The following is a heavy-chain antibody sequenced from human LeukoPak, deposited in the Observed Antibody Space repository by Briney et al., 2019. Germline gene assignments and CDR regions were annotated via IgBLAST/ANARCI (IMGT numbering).Heavy chain of an antibody. D-gene: IGHD4-11*01. CDR1: GGSFSSGDYY. V-gene: IGHV4-30-4*01. J-gene: IGHJ3*02. CDR2: IYYSGST. Sequence: PSQTLSLTCTVSGGSFSSGDYYWSWIRQPPGKGLEWIGYIYYSGSTYYNPSLKSRVTISVDTSKNQFSLKLSSVTAADTAVYYCARLQLDDAFDIWGQGTMVTVSS. CDR3: ARLQLDDAFDI.